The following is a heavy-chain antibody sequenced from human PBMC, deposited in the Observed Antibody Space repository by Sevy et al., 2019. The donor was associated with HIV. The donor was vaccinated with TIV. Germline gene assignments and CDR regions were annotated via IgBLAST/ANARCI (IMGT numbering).Heavy chain of an antibody. CDR1: RFTFSTYA. CDR3: ARDGGAYPYGTGKY. V-gene: IGHV3-30-3*01. Sequence: GGSLRLSCAASRFTFSTYAMHWVRQAPGKGLEWVSVISYDGNIKYYADSVKGRFTISRDDSKNTLYLQMNSLRAEDTAVYYCARDGGAYPYGTGKYRGQGTLVTVSS. CDR2: ISYDGNIK. J-gene: IGHJ4*02. D-gene: IGHD3-10*01.